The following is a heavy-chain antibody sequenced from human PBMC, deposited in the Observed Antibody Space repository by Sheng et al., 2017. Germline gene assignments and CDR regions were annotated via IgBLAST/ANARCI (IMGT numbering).Heavy chain of an antibody. Sequence: EVQLVDSGGGLVQPGGSLRLSCAASGFTFRRHWMSWVRQAPGRGLEWVATIWPDGSVKYYVDSVKGRFTIFRDNAKNSLWLQMSNLRADDTAVYYCARLPGSSTWYDSWGQGTMVTVSS. CDR1: GFTFRRHW. CDR3: ARLPGSSTWYDS. D-gene: IGHD6-13*01. V-gene: IGHV3-7*01. J-gene: IGHJ5*01. CDR2: IWPDGSVK.